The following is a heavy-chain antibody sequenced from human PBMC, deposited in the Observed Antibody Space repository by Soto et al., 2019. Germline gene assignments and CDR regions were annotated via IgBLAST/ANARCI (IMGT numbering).Heavy chain of an antibody. CDR3: TTLPSEYIVVVPAATGMDY. V-gene: IGHV3-15*01. D-gene: IGHD2-2*01. CDR1: GFTFSNAW. Sequence: EVQLVESGGGLVKPGGSLRLSCAASGFTFSNAWMSWVRQAPGKGLEWVGRIKSKTDGGTTDYAAPVKGRFTISRDDSKNTLYLQMNSLKTEDTAVYYCTTLPSEYIVVVPAATGMDYWGQGTLVTVSS. J-gene: IGHJ4*02. CDR2: IKSKTDGGTT.